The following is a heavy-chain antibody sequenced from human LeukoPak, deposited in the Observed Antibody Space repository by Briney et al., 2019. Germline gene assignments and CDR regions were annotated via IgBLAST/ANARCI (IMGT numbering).Heavy chain of an antibody. CDR2: ISAYNGNT. J-gene: IGHJ4*02. CDR1: GYTFTSYG. CDR3: ARDLGIVVVPAAILFDY. V-gene: IGHV1-18*01. Sequence: ASVKVSCKASGYTFTSYGISWVRQAPGQGLEWMGWISAYNGNTNYAQKLQGRVTMTTDTSTSTAYMELRSLRSDDTAVYYCARDLGIVVVPAAILFDYWGQGTLVTVSS. D-gene: IGHD2-2*02.